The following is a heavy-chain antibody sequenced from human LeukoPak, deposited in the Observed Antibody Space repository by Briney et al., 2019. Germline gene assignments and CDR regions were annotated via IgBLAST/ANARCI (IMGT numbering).Heavy chain of an antibody. CDR1: GGSISSSSYY. CDR3: ARNLLPVDY. V-gene: IGHV4-39*07. D-gene: IGHD2-15*01. CDR2: IYYSGST. Sequence: PSETLSLTCTVSGGSISSSSYYWGWIRQPPGKGLEWIGSIYYSGSTYYNPSLKSRVTISADTSKNQFSLKLSSVTAADTAVYYCARNLLPVDYWGQGTLVTVSS. J-gene: IGHJ4*02.